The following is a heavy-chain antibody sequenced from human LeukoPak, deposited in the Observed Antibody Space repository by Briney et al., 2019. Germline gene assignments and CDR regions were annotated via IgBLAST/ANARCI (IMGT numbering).Heavy chain of an antibody. CDR3: ARVEQQLVGVSYGMDV. J-gene: IGHJ6*02. V-gene: IGHV3-30-3*01. CDR1: GFTFSSYA. CDR2: ISYDGSNK. Sequence: PGGSLRLSCAASGFTFSSYAMHWVRQAPGKGLEWVAVISYDGSNKFYADSVKGRFTISRDNSKNTLFLQMNSLRAEDTAVYYCARVEQQLVGVSYGMDVWSQGTTVTVSS. D-gene: IGHD6-13*01.